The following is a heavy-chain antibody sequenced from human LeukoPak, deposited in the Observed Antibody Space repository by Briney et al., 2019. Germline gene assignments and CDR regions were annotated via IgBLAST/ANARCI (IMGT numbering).Heavy chain of an antibody. D-gene: IGHD6-13*01. CDR3: ARRHPNSSRLSRPMYFDY. Sequence: SETLSLTCTVSGGSISSSSYYWGWIRQPPGKGLEWIGSIYYSGSTYYNPSLKSRVTISVDTSKNQFSLKLSSVTAADTAVYYCARRHPNSSRLSRPMYFDYWGQGTLVTVSS. J-gene: IGHJ4*02. CDR1: GGSISSSSYY. CDR2: IYYSGST. V-gene: IGHV4-39*01.